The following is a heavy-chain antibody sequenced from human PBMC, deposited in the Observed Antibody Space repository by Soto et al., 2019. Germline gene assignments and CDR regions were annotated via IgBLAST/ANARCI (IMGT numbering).Heavy chain of an antibody. Sequence: QVQLVQSGAEVKKPGSSVKVSCKASGGTFSSYVIIWVRQAPGQGLEWMGGSTFIFGTANYAHKFLGRVTITADESTSTAYMELSSLRSEDTALYYCARGNYSSGHYGMDVWGPGTTVTVSS. CDR1: GGTFSSYV. CDR2: STFIFGTA. V-gene: IGHV1-69*13. J-gene: IGHJ6*02. CDR3: ARGNYSSGHYGMDV. D-gene: IGHD3-22*01.